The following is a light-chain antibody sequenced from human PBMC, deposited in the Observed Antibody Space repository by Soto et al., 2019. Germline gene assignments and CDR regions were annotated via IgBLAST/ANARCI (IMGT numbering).Light chain of an antibody. CDR3: QQYNSYLET. Sequence: DIQMTQSPSTLSASVGDRVTITCRASQSISSWLAWYQQKPGKAPKLLIYKASSLESGVPSRFSGSGSGTEFTLTISSLQPDDFATYYRQQYNSYLETFGQGTKVEIK. CDR1: QSISSW. V-gene: IGKV1-5*03. J-gene: IGKJ1*01. CDR2: KAS.